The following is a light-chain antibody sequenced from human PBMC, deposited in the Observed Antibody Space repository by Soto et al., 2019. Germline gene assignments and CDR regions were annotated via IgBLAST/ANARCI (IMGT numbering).Light chain of an antibody. J-gene: IGKJ5*01. CDR1: QSVSSSY. Sequence: SPGPLSLSPGERATLSCRASQSVSSSYLAWYQQKPGQAPRLLIYGASSRATGIPDRFSGSGSGTDFTLTISRLEPEDFAVYYCQQYGSSITFGQGTRLEIK. CDR2: GAS. V-gene: IGKV3-20*01. CDR3: QQYGSSIT.